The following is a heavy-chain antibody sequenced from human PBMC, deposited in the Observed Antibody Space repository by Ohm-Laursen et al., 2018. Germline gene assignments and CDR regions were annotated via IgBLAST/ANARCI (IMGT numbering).Heavy chain of an antibody. D-gene: IGHD6-6*01. V-gene: IGHV3-23*01. CDR2: ISGSGGST. Sequence: SLRLSCAASGFTFSSYAMSWVRQAPGKGLEWVSAISGSGGSTYYADSVKGRFTISRDNSKNTLYLQMNSLRAEDTAVYYCAKEPLRIAARPLNYYYGMDVWGQGTTVTVS. J-gene: IGHJ6*02. CDR3: AKEPLRIAARPLNYYYGMDV. CDR1: GFTFSSYA.